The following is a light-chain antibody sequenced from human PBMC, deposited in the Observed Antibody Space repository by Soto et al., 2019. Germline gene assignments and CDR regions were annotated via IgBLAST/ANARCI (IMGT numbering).Light chain of an antibody. CDR2: DAS. CDR1: QDINNY. Sequence: DIQLTQSPSSLSASVGDRVTITCQASQDINNYLNWYQQKPGKAPKLLIFDASSVETGVPSRFSGSGSGTHFTFTISSLEPEDIATYHCQQYYSFPFTFGPGTKVDIK. CDR3: QQYYSFPFT. J-gene: IGKJ3*01. V-gene: IGKV1-33*01.